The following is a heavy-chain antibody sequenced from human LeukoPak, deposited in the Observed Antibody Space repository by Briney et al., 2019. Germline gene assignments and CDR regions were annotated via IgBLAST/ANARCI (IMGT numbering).Heavy chain of an antibody. Sequence: SETLPLTCTVSGGSISSYYWSWIRQPPGKGLEWLGEINHSGSTNYNPSLKSRVTISVDTSKNQFSLKLSSVTAADTAVYYCASSRPNYSSGWYSYYYYYYMDVWGKGTTVTISS. D-gene: IGHD6-19*01. CDR2: INHSGST. V-gene: IGHV4-34*01. CDR1: GGSISSYY. J-gene: IGHJ6*03. CDR3: ASSRPNYSSGWYSYYYYYYMDV.